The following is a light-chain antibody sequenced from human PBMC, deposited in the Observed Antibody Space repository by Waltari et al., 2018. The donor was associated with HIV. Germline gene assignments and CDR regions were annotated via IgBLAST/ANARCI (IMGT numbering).Light chain of an antibody. CDR3: QSYDKTLSGWV. J-gene: IGLJ3*02. CDR2: DHT. CDR1: SSNIGARYD. Sequence: QSGVTQPPSGSGVPGHPVAISCTGSSSNIGARYDVHWYQHFPGAAPKVVIYDHTNRPSGVADRFAGSKSGSSASLVIAGLQAEDEADYYCQSYDKTLSGWVFGGGTKLTV. V-gene: IGLV1-40*01.